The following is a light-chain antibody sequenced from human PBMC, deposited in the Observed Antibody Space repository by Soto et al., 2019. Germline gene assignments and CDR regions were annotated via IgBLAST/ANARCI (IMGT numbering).Light chain of an antibody. J-gene: IGLJ1*01. CDR3: SSYTNINTRACL. CDR1: SGDIGSYNR. Sequence: QPALAQPASVSGSPGQSITISCTGTSGDIGSYNRVSWYQQHPGKAPKLIIYEVTDRPSGVSNRFSGSKSGNTASLTISGLQAEDEAEYYCSSYTNINTRACLFGTGTKVTVL. V-gene: IGLV2-14*01. CDR2: EVT.